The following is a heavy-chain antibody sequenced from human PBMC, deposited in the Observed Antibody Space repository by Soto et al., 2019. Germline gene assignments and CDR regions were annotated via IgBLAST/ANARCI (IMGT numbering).Heavy chain of an antibody. CDR3: ARGSGSFFPYFNY. CDR1: GYTFTSYA. CDR2: IIADNGNT. D-gene: IGHD1-26*01. J-gene: IGHJ4*02. V-gene: IGHV1-3*05. Sequence: QVHLVQSGAEEKKPGASVKVSCKASGYTFTSYAIHWVRQAPGQRLEWMGWIIADNGNTKYSQKFQGRVTITRDVXANTASLELISLRSEDTAVYYCARGSGSFFPYFNYWSQGTLVTVSS.